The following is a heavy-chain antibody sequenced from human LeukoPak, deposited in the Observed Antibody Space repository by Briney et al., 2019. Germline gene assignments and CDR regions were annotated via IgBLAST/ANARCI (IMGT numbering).Heavy chain of an antibody. J-gene: IGHJ6*02. Sequence: GESLKISCKGSGYSFTSYWIGWVRQMPGKGLEWMGIIYPGDSDTRYSPSFQGQVTISADKSISTAYLQWSSLKVSDTAMYYCARVRLPYYYGMDVWGQGTTVTVSS. CDR1: GYSFTSYW. D-gene: IGHD5-12*01. CDR3: ARVRLPYYYGMDV. CDR2: IYPGDSDT. V-gene: IGHV5-51*01.